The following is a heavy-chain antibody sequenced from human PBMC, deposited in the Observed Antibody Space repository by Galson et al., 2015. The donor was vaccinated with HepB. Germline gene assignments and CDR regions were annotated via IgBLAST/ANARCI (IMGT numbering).Heavy chain of an antibody. V-gene: IGHV1-69*02. Sequence: SVKVSCKASGGTFSRYTINWVRQAPGQGLEWMGRIIPMDGIINFAQKFQGRATITADKSTSTAYMELSSLRSEDTAIYYCAIGYDDYFDNWFDPWGQGTLVTVSA. CDR3: AIGYDDYFDNWFDP. CDR1: GGTFSRYT. CDR2: IIPMDGII. D-gene: IGHD4-17*01. J-gene: IGHJ5*02.